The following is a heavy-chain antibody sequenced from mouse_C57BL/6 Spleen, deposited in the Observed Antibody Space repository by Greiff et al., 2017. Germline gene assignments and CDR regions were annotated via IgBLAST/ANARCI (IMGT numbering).Heavy chain of an antibody. J-gene: IGHJ3*01. D-gene: IGHD1-1*01. CDR2: ISNLAYSI. V-gene: IGHV5-15*01. CDR3: ASYGSSFAY. Sequence: EVQVVESGGGLVQPGGSLKLSCAASGFTFSDYGMAWVRQAPRKGPEWVAFISNLAYSIYYADTVTGRFTISRENAKNTLYLDMSSLRSEDTAMYYCASYGSSFAYWGQGTLVTVSA. CDR1: GFTFSDYG.